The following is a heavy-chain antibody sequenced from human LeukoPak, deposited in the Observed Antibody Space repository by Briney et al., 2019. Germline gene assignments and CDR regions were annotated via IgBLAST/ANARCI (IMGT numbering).Heavy chain of an antibody. V-gene: IGHV7-4-1*02. Sequence: ASVKVSCKASGYSFTNYAMNWVRQAPGQGLEWMGWINTDTGNPTYAQGFTGRFVFSLGTSVSTAYLQISSLKAEDTALYYCARNQYCSSTNCYGGRGALDFWGQATLLTVSS. CDR2: INTDTGNP. CDR3: ARNQYCSSTNCYGGRGALDF. D-gene: IGHD2-2*01. J-gene: IGHJ4*02. CDR1: GYSFTNYA.